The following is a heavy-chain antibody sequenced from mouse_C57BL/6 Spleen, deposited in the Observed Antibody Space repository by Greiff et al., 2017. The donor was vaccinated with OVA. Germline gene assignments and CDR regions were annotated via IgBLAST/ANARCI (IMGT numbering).Heavy chain of an antibody. CDR3: ARKDFDYDEDYFDY. D-gene: IGHD2-4*01. V-gene: IGHV1-18*01. CDR2: INPNNGGT. Sequence: DVQLQESGPELVKPGASVKIPCKASGYTFTDYNMDWVKQSHGKSLEWIGDINPNNGGTIYNQKFKGKATLTVDKSSSTAYMELRSLTSEDTAVYYCARKDFDYDEDYFDYWGQGTTLTVSS. CDR1: GYTFTDYN. J-gene: IGHJ2*01.